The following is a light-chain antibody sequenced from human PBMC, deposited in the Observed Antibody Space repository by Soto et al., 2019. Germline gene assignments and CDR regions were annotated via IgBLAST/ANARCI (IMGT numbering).Light chain of an antibody. CDR3: QQYDEIFLS. CDR1: QTVSSSY. J-gene: IGKJ4*01. CDR2: GAS. V-gene: IGKV3-20*01. Sequence: EIVLTQSPGTLSLSPGERATLSCRASQTVSSSYLVWYQQKPGLAPRLLIYGASNRATGIPDRFSGSGSGTDFTLTISRLESEDVAVYYCQQYDEIFLSFVGGTKVEIK.